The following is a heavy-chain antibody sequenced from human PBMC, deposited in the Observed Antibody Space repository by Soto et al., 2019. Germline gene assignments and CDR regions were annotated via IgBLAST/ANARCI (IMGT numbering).Heavy chain of an antibody. CDR2: INAGNGNT. CDR3: ARDLSLCGYSGYDLGGFDY. D-gene: IGHD5-12*01. CDR1: GYTFTSYA. J-gene: IGHJ4*02. Sequence: ASVKVSCKASGYTFTSYAMHWVRQAPGQRLEWMGWINAGNGNTKYSQKFQGRVTITRDTSASTAYMELSSLRSEDTAVYYCARDLSLCGYSGYDLGGFDYWGQGTLVTVSS. V-gene: IGHV1-3*01.